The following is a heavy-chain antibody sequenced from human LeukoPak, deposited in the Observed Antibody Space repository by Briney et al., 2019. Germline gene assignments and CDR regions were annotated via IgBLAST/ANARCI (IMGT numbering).Heavy chain of an antibody. J-gene: IGHJ4*02. CDR1: GFTFGDYA. D-gene: IGHD5-12*01. CDR2: IRSKVYGGTT. CDR3: VRYSGDADY. Sequence: GRSLRLSCTASGFTFGDYAMSWFRQAPGKGLEWVGFIRSKVYGGTTEYAASVKGRFTISRDDSKSIAYLQRNSLKSEDTAVYYCVRYSGDADYWGQGTLVTVSS. V-gene: IGHV3-49*03.